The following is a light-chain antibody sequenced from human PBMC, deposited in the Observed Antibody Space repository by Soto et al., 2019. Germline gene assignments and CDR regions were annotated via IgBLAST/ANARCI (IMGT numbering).Light chain of an antibody. V-gene: IGKV3-15*01. J-gene: IGKJ1*01. CDR2: GAS. CDR3: QQYHIWPPWT. CDR1: QSIRSN. Sequence: EIGMTQSPDTLSVSPGEGATLSCRVSQSIRSNLAWYQQRPGQAPRLLMYGASTRADGIPARFTGSGSGTEFTLTISSLQSEDFAVYYCQQYHIWPPWTSGQGTKVAIK.